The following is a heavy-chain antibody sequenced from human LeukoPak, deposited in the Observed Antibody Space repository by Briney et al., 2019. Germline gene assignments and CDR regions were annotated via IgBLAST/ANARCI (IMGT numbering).Heavy chain of an antibody. J-gene: IGHJ3*02. CDR2: ISGSGGST. V-gene: IGHV3-23*01. D-gene: IGHD3-22*01. CDR3: AKGQGVTMIVVATIDAFDI. Sequence: GGSLRLSCAASGFTFSSYAMSWVRQAPGKGLEWVSAISGSGGSTYYADSVKGRFTISRDNSKNTLYLQMNSLRAEDTAVYYCAKGQGVTMIVVATIDAFDIWGQGTMVTVSS. CDR1: GFTFSSYA.